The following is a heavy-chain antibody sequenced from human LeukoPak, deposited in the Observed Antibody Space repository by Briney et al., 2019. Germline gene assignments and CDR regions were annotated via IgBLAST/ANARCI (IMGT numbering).Heavy chain of an antibody. V-gene: IGHV4-61*01. Sequence: SETLSLTCTVSGFSVTTDSYCWGWIRQPPGKGLEWIGYDYCGGNTNYDPSLKRRVTISVDTSKNQFSLTLTSVTAADTAVYYCARGGAARLHFQNWGQGTLVTVSS. J-gene: IGHJ1*01. CDR3: ARGGAARLHFQN. CDR2: DYCGGNT. CDR1: GFSVTTDSYC. D-gene: IGHD6-6*01.